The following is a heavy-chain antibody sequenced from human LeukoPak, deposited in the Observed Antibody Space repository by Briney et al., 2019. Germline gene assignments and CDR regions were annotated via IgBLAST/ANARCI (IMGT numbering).Heavy chain of an antibody. Sequence: SETLSLTCTVSGGSISSYYGGWIRQPPGKGLEWMGYIYYSGSTNYNPSLKSRVTISVDTSKNQFSLKLSSVTAADTAVYYCARSYSSSTDLLDYWGQGTLVTVSS. CDR3: ARSYSSSTDLLDY. CDR2: IYYSGST. V-gene: IGHV4-59*01. CDR1: GGSISSYY. D-gene: IGHD6-13*01. J-gene: IGHJ4*02.